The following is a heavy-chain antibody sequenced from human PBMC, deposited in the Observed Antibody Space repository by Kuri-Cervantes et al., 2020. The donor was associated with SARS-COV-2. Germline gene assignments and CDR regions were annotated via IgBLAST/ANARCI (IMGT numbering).Heavy chain of an antibody. D-gene: IGHD5-12*01. CDR1: GLTFRSYS. J-gene: IGHJ4*02. CDR2: ITSDSRYS. Sequence: GESLKISCAASGLTFRSYSMNWVRQSPGKGLEWVASITSDSRYSYYAGSVKGRFTISRDNAKNSLYLEMNSLGAEDTAVYYCVRVGAYSADDFDSWGQGTLVTVSS. V-gene: IGHV3-21*01. CDR3: VRVGAYSADDFDS.